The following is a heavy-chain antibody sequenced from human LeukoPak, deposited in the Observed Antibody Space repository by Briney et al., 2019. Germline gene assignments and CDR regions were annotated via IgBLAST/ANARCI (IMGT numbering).Heavy chain of an antibody. J-gene: IGHJ3*02. D-gene: IGHD6-19*01. CDR2: IYYTGST. V-gene: IGHV4-59*01. CDR3: AREEVAVAAGSAFDI. CDR1: GGSISSYY. Sequence: PSETLSLTCTVSGGSISSYYWSWIRQPPGKGLEWIGYIYYTGSTNYNPSLKRRVTILVDTSMNQFSLKLSSVTAADTAVYYCAREEVAVAAGSAFDIWGQGTMVTVSS.